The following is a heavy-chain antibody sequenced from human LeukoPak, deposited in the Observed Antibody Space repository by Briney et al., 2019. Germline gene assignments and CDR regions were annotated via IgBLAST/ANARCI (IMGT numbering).Heavy chain of an antibody. Sequence: PSETLSLTCTVSGGSISSGGQSWGWIRQPPGKGLEWVGSIYFSGSTYYNPSLKSRVTISVDTSKNQFSLKLSSVTAADTAVYYCARRDIVAAAGNAFDIWGQGTMVTVSS. CDR1: GGSISSGGQS. J-gene: IGHJ3*02. V-gene: IGHV4-39*01. CDR2: IYFSGST. D-gene: IGHD6-13*01. CDR3: ARRDIVAAAGNAFDI.